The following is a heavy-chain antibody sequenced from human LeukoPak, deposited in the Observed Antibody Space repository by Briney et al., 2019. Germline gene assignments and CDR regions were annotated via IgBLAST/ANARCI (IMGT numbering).Heavy chain of an antibody. CDR2: IIPIFGTA. D-gene: IGHD6-6*01. CDR3: ARLPLRSIAVGYYGMDV. Sequence: SVKVSCKSSGGTFSSYAISWVRQAPGQGLEWMGGIIPIFGTANYAQKFQGRVTITADESTTTAYMELSSLRSEDTAVYYCARLPLRSIAVGYYGMDVWGQGTTVTVSS. J-gene: IGHJ6*02. CDR1: GGTFSSYA. V-gene: IGHV1-69*13.